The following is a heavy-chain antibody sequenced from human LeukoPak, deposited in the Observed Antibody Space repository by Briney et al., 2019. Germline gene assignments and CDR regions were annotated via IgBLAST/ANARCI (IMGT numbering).Heavy chain of an antibody. V-gene: IGHV3-21*01. CDR2: ISSTGSYI. J-gene: IGHJ4*02. CDR1: GFTFSSYS. CDR3: AREGDLSYYFDY. Sequence: GGSQRLSCAASGFTFSSYSMNWVRQAPGKGLEWVSSISSTGSYIYYADSVKGRFTISRDNAKNSLYLQMNSLRAEDTAVYYCAREGDLSYYFDYWGQGTLVTVSS. D-gene: IGHD3-16*01.